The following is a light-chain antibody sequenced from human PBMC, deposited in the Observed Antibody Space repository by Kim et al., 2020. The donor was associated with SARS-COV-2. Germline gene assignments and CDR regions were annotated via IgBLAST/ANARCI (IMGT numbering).Light chain of an antibody. CDR2: DTS. CDR1: QSISNK. V-gene: IGKV3-15*01. CDR3: QQYNKWPIT. Sequence: VSPGESATISCRASQSISNKLAWYQQKPGKSPRLLIYDTSTRATGIPARFSGSGSGTEFTLTISSLQSEDFAVYHCQQYNKWPITFGQGTRLEIK. J-gene: IGKJ5*01.